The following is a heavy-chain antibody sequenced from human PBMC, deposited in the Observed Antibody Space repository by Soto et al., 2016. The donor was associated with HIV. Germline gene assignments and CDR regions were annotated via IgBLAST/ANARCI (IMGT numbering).Heavy chain of an antibody. J-gene: IGHJ6*02. Sequence: QLVQSGPEVKKPGTSVKVSCKASGFTFTSSAMQWVRQARGQRLEWIGWIVVGSGNTNYAQKFQERVTITRDMSTSTAYMELSSLRSEDTAVYYCAAAYYYGSGSYPHGMDVWGQGTTVTVSS. CDR3: AAAYYYGSGSYPHGMDV. D-gene: IGHD3-10*01. V-gene: IGHV1-58*02. CDR1: GFTFTSSA. CDR2: IVVGSGNT.